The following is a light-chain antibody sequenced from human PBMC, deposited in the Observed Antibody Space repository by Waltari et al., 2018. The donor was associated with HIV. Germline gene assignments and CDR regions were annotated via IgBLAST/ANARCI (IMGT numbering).Light chain of an antibody. CDR2: EVN. CDR1: SSVVGSYNL. CDR3: CSYAIGGTFV. V-gene: IGLV2-23*02. J-gene: IGLJ2*01. Sequence: QSALTQPASVSGSPGQSLTMSCTGTSSVVGSYNLVSWYQQPPGKAPKLIIYEVNKRPPGITNRFSGFKSGNTASLTITGLQAEDEADYHCCSYAIGGTFVFGGGTKVTVL.